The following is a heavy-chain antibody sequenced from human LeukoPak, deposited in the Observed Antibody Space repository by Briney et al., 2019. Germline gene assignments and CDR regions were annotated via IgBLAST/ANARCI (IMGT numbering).Heavy chain of an antibody. V-gene: IGHV3-66*01. CDR2: IYSGGST. Sequence: SGGSLRLSCAASEFSVGSNYMTWVRQAPGKGLEWVSLIYSGGSTYYADSVKGRFTISRDNSKNTLYLQMNSLRAEDTAVYYCAKDRRIQLWSPIDYWGQGTLVTVSS. CDR1: EFSVGSNY. J-gene: IGHJ4*02. D-gene: IGHD5-18*01. CDR3: AKDRRIQLWSPIDY.